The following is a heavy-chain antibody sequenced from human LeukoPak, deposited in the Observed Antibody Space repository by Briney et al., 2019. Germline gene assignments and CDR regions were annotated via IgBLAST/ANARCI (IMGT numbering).Heavy chain of an antibody. D-gene: IGHD2-2*01. CDR1: GGTFSSYA. J-gene: IGHJ6*02. V-gene: IGHV1-69*04. CDR2: IIPIPGIA. Sequence: ASVKVSSKASGGTFSSYAISWVRQAPGQGLEWMGRIIPIPGIANYAQKFQGRVTITADKSTSTAYMELSSLRSEDTAVYYCARGGDIVVVPAGGGYYYGMDVWGQGTTVTVSS. CDR3: ARGGDIVVVPAGGGYYYGMDV.